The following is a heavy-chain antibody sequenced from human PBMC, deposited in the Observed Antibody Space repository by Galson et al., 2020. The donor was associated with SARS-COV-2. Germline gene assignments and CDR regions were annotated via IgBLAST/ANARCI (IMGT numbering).Heavy chain of an antibody. D-gene: IGHD2-8*01. CDR3: ARADYCTNVVCFDY. Sequence: ASVKVSCTASGYTFTGYYMHWVRQAPGQGLEWMGWINPNSGGTNYAQKFQGRVTMTRDTSISTAYMELSRLRSDDTAVYYCARADYCTNVVCFDYWGQGTLFTVSS. J-gene: IGHJ4*02. CDR2: INPNSGGT. V-gene: IGHV1-2*02. CDR1: GYTFTGYY.